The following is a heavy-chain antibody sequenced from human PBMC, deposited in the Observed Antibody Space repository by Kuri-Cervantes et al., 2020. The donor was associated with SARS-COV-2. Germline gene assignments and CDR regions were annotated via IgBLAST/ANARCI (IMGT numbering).Heavy chain of an antibody. Sequence: GSLRLSCAASGFIFSNYAMSWVRQAPGKGLEWIGYIYYSGSTNYNPSLKSRVTISVDTSKNQFSLKLSSVTAADTAVYYCARTKMKYSSSWYVDYWGQGTLVTVSS. CDR2: IYYSGST. J-gene: IGHJ4*02. D-gene: IGHD6-13*01. V-gene: IGHV4-59*08. CDR3: ARTKMKYSSSWYVDY. CDR1: GFIFSNYA.